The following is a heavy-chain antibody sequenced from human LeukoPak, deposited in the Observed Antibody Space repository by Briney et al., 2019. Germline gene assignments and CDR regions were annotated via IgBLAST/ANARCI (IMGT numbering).Heavy chain of an antibody. J-gene: IGHJ4*02. CDR1: GYTFTSYG. V-gene: IGHV1-18*01. CDR3: ATGYYDSSGYPFDY. D-gene: IGHD3-22*01. CDR2: ISAYNGNT. Sequence: ASVKVSCKASGYTFTSYGISWVRQAPGQGLEWMGWISAYNGNTNYAQKLQGRVTMTEDTSTDTAYMELSSLRSEDTAVYYCATGYYDSSGYPFDYWAREPWSPSPQ.